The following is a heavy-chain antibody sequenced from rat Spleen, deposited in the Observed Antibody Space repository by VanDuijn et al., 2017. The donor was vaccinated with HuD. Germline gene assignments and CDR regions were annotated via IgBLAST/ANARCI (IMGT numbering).Heavy chain of an antibody. CDR3: ATGGFEHYDGTYYYGWFAF. Sequence: EVQLVESGGALVQPGRSLKLSCAASGFTFRNYGMAWVRQTLTRGLEWVAFINIGGGDTYYRDSVKGRFTISRDNAKNTLYLQMDSLRSEDTATYYCATGGFEHYDGTYYYGWFAFWGQGTLVTVSS. V-gene: IGHV5S13*01. CDR2: INIGGGDT. J-gene: IGHJ3*01. CDR1: GFTFRNYG. D-gene: IGHD1-12*02.